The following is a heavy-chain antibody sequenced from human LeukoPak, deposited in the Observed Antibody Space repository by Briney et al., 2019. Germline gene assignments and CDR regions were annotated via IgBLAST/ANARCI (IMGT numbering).Heavy chain of an antibody. D-gene: IGHD2/OR15-2a*01. CDR1: GGSITGYH. Sequence: PSETLSLTCTVSGGSITGYHWSWIRQPPGKGLEWIGYIYSGEATNYKPSLKSRVTISADTSKNQFSLKLTSVTAADTAIYYCARRNNFDIGGQETMVTVSS. CDR3: ARRNNFDI. V-gene: IGHV4-4*08. CDR2: IYSGEAT. J-gene: IGHJ3*02.